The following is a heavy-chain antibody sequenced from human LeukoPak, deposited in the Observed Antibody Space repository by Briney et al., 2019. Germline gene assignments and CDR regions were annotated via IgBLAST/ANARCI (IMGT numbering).Heavy chain of an antibody. CDR1: EFSVGSNY. D-gene: IGHD1-26*01. CDR3: ARGGSYLSAFDI. V-gene: IGHV3-66*01. J-gene: IGHJ3*02. Sequence: GGSLRLSCAASEFSVGSNYMTWVLQAPGKGLEWVSLIYSGGSTYYADSVKGRFTISRDNSKNTLYLQMNSLRAEDTAVYYCARGGSYLSAFDIWGQGTMVTVSS. CDR2: IYSGGST.